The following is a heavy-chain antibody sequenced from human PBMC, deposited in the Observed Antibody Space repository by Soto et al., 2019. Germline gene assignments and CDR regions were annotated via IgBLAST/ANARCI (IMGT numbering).Heavy chain of an antibody. CDR2: ISGSGGST. V-gene: IGHV3-23*01. J-gene: IGHJ3*02. CDR3: AKDQFLVIPGAGDDAFDI. CDR1: GFTFSSYA. D-gene: IGHD3-16*01. Sequence: GGSLRLSCAASGFTFSSYAMSWVRQAPGKGLEWVSAISGSGGSTYYADSVKGRFTISRDNSKNTLYLQMNSLRAEDTAVYYCAKDQFLVIPGAGDDAFDIWGQGTMVTVSS.